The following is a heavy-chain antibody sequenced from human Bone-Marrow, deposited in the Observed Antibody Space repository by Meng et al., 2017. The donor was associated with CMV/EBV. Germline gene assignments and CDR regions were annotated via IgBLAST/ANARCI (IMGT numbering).Heavy chain of an antibody. D-gene: IGHD6-19*01. CDR2: IYYSGST. J-gene: IGHJ4*02. Sequence: SETLSLTCTVSGGSISSSSYYWAWIRQPPGKGLEWIGSIYYSGSTYYNPSLKSRVTMSVDTSKNQFSLKLSSVTAADTAVFYCASDSSGYYCFDSWGQGTLVTVSS. CDR3: ASDSSGYYCFDS. V-gene: IGHV4-39*01. CDR1: GGSISSSSYY.